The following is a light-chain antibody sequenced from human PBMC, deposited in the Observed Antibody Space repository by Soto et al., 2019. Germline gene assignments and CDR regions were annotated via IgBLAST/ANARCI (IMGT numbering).Light chain of an antibody. CDR1: QNLQHNNGYNY. CDR2: LAS. J-gene: IGKJ1*01. Sequence: EIVMTQSPLSLPVTPGEPASISCRSSQNLQHNNGYNYLDWYLQKPGQSPQLLISLASNRASGVPDRFSGSGSGTDFTLEISRVGAEDVGLYYCMQTLQTPTFGQGTKVDIK. V-gene: IGKV2-28*01. CDR3: MQTLQTPT.